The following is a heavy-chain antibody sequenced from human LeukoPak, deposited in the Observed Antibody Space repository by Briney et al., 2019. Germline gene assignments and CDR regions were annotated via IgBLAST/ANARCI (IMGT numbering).Heavy chain of an antibody. CDR1: GFTFGPYT. CDR3: ARSAAAGPLFDY. Sequence: GGSLRLSCAASGFTFGPYTMNWVRQAPGKGLEWVSYISSSSDTIYYADSVKGRFTISRDNSKNTLYLQMNSLRAEDTAVYYCARSAAAGPLFDYWGQGTLVTVSS. CDR2: ISSSSDTI. J-gene: IGHJ4*02. D-gene: IGHD6-13*01. V-gene: IGHV3-48*01.